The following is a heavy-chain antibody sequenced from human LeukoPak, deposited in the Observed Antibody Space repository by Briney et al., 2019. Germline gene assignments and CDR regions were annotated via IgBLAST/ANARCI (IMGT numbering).Heavy chain of an antibody. CDR3: ARGYGGYVPY. J-gene: IGHJ4*02. Sequence: SETLSHTCTVSGGSISSYYWSWIRQPPGKGLEWIGYIYYSGSTNYNPSLKSRVTISVDTSKNQFSLKLSSVTAADTAVYYCARGYGGYVPYWGQGTLVTVSS. CDR1: GGSISSYY. CDR2: IYYSGST. V-gene: IGHV4-59*01. D-gene: IGHD5-12*01.